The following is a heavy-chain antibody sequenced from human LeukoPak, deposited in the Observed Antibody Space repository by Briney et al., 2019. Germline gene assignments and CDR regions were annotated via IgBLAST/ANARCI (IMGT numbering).Heavy chain of an antibody. CDR2: INSDGSWT. CDR1: GFTFSYYG. V-gene: IGHV3-74*01. D-gene: IGHD2/OR15-2a*01. Sequence: GRSLRLSCAASGFTFSYYGMHWVRQAPGKGLVWVSHINSDGSWTSYADSVKGRFTISKDNAKNTVYLQMNSLRAEDTAVYYCVSFYETYWGRGTLVTVSS. J-gene: IGHJ4*02. CDR3: VSFYETY.